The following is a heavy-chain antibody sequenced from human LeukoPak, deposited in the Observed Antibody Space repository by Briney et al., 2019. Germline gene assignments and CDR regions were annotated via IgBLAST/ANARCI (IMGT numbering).Heavy chain of an antibody. D-gene: IGHD5-18*01. CDR1: GGSFSGYY. CDR3: ARPRGYSYGRGAFDY. CDR2: INHSGST. V-gene: IGHV4-34*01. Sequence: SETLSLTCAVYGGSFSGYYWSWIRQPPGKGPEWIGEINHSGSTNYNPSLKSRVTISVDTSKNQFSLKLSSVTAADTAVYYCARPRGYSYGRGAFDYWGQGTLVTVSS. J-gene: IGHJ4*02.